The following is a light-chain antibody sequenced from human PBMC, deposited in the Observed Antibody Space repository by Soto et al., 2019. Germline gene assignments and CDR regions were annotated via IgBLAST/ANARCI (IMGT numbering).Light chain of an antibody. V-gene: IGKV1-39*01. CDR1: QSIRNS. CDR2: AAS. CDR3: QPSYNTPRT. Sequence: DIQMTQAPSSLSASVGDRVTITCRASQSIRNSLNWYHQKPGKAPQLLIYAASSLQSGVPSRFSGSGSGTDFTLTISSLQPEDFATYYCQPSYNTPRTFGQGTKVEIK. J-gene: IGKJ1*01.